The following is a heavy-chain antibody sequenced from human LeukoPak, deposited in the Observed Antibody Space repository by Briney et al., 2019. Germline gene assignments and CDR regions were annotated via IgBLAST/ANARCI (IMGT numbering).Heavy chain of an antibody. D-gene: IGHD4-11*01. J-gene: IGHJ4*02. V-gene: IGHV1-69*04. CDR1: GGTFSSYA. Sequence: ASVKVSCKASGGTFSSYAISWVRQAPGQGLEWMGRIIPILGIANYAQKFQGRVTITADKSTSTAYMELSSLRSEDTAVYYCARVSTRRFYDYRDFDYWGQGTLVTVSS. CDR3: ARVSTRRFYDYRDFDY. CDR2: IIPILGIA.